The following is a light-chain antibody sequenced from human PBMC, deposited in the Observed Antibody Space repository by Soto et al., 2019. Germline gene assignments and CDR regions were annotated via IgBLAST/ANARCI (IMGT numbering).Light chain of an antibody. V-gene: IGKV3D-20*02. CDR3: QQRSNWPPWT. CDR2: GAF. CDR1: QSVSTNY. J-gene: IGKJ1*01. Sequence: EIVLTQSPGTLSLSPGERATLSCRASQSVSTNYLAWYQQKPGQAPWLLIYGAFNRAGGVPDRFRGSGSGTDFTLTISSLEPEDFAVYYCQQRSNWPPWTFGQGTKV.